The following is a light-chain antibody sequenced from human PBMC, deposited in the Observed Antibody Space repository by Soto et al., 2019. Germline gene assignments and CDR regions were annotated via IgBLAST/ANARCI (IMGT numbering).Light chain of an antibody. V-gene: IGKV1-5*03. CDR3: QHNNSYSEA. CDR1: QTISSW. CDR2: KAS. Sequence: DIQMTHSPSTLSGSVGDRVTITCRASQTISSWLAWYQQKPGKAPKLLIYKASTLKSGVPSRFSGSGSGTEFTLTISSLQPDDFATYYCQHNNSYSEAFGQGTKVKLK. J-gene: IGKJ1*01.